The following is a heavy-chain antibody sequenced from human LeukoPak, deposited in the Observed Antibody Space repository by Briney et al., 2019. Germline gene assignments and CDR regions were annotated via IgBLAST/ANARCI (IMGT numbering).Heavy chain of an antibody. CDR2: IYTSGST. CDR3: ARVGVEMATIGASDY. Sequence: SETLSLTCSVSGGSISSGSYYWSWIRQPAGKGLEWIGRIYTSGSTTYNPSLKSQVTISFGSSKNQFSLKLSSVTAADTAVYYCARVGVEMATIGASDYWGQGALVTVSS. J-gene: IGHJ4*02. D-gene: IGHD5-24*01. CDR1: GGSISSGSYY. V-gene: IGHV4-61*02.